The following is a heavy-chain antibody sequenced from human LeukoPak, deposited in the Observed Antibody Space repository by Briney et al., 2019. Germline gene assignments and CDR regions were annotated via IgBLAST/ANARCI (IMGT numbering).Heavy chain of an antibody. CDR1: GGSFSGYY. Sequence: SETLALPCAVYGGSFSGYYWSWIREPPGKGLEWIGEINHSGSTNYNPSLKSRVTISVDTSKNQFSLKLSSVTAADTAVYYCARRSGITIFGVVIGGNWFDPWGQGTLVTVSS. CDR2: INHSGST. D-gene: IGHD3-3*01. J-gene: IGHJ5*02. CDR3: ARRSGITIFGVVIGGNWFDP. V-gene: IGHV4-34*01.